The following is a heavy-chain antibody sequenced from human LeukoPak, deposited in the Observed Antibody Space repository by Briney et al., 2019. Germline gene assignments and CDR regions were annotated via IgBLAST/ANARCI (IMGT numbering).Heavy chain of an antibody. Sequence: ASVKVSCKASGGTFSSYAISWVRQAPGQGLEWMGWINPNSGGTNYAQKFQGRVTMTRDTSISTAYMELSRLRPDDTAVYYCAREGLSNAFDIWGQGTVVTVSS. CDR3: AREGLSNAFDI. D-gene: IGHD2-2*01. CDR1: GGTFSSYA. CDR2: INPNSGGT. J-gene: IGHJ3*02. V-gene: IGHV1-2*02.